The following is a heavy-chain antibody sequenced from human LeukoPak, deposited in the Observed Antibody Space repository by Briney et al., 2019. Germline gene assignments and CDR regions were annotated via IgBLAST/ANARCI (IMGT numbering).Heavy chain of an antibody. J-gene: IGHJ3*02. CDR2: INTNTGNP. D-gene: IGHD3-22*01. V-gene: IGHV7-4-1*02. CDR3: ARDRRGRSGDYYDSSGYYYAFDI. Sequence: GASVKVSCKASGYTFTSYAMNWVRQAPGQGLEWMGWINTNTGNPTYAQGFTGRFVFSLDTSVSTAYLQISSLKAEDTAVYYCARDRRGRSGDYYDSSGYYYAFDIWGQGTMVTVSS. CDR1: GYTFTSYA.